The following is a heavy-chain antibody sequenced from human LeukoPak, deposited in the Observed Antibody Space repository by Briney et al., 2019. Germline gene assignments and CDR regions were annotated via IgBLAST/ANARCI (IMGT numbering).Heavy chain of an antibody. J-gene: IGHJ5*02. CDR2: IRPSGDNT. D-gene: IGHD6-19*01. Sequence: GGSLRLSCAASGFTFSSYDMTWVRQAPARGLEWVSSIRPSGDNTYYGDSVKGSFTISRDNSKNTVYLQMNNMRVDDTAVYYCARVAGWHWFDPWGQGTLVTVSS. CDR3: ARVAGWHWFDP. CDR1: GFTFSSYD. V-gene: IGHV3-23*01.